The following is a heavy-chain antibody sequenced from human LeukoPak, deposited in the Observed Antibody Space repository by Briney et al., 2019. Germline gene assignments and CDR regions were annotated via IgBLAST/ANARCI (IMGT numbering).Heavy chain of an antibody. J-gene: IGHJ4*02. Sequence: GASVKVSCKVSGYTFTVYYMHWVRQAPGQGLEWLGWINPNSGGTNYAQNFQGRVTMTRGTSISTAYMELSRLRSDDTAVYYCARDQGHGGNSWDYWGQGTLVTVSS. CDR1: GYTFTVYY. CDR2: INPNSGGT. D-gene: IGHD4-23*01. CDR3: ARDQGHGGNSWDY. V-gene: IGHV1-2*02.